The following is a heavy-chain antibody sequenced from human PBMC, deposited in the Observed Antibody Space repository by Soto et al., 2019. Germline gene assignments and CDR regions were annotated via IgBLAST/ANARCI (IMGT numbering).Heavy chain of an antibody. CDR2: IIPIFGTA. J-gene: IGHJ4*02. V-gene: IGHV1-69*13. CDR1: GGTFSSYA. Sequence: GASVKVSCKASGGTFSSYAISWVRQAPGQGLEWMGGIIPIFGTANYAQKFQGRVTTTADESTSTAYMELSSLRSEDTAVYYCAFAGGGNGMATRGYFDYWGQGTLVTVSS. D-gene: IGHD6-19*01. CDR3: AFAGGGNGMATRGYFDY.